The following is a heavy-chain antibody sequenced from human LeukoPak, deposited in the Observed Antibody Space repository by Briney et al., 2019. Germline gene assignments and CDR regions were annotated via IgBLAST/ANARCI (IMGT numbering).Heavy chain of an antibody. D-gene: IGHD3-16*01. CDR1: GFNFNSFW. Sequence: GGSLRLSCAASGFNFNSFWMNWVRQAPGKGLEWVANIKDDGSEKSYVDFVKGRFTISRDDAKNSLYLQMNRLRGEDTAVYYCATGGGHYFQDWGQGALVTVSS. J-gene: IGHJ1*01. CDR3: ATGGGHYFQD. V-gene: IGHV3-7*05. CDR2: IKDDGSEK.